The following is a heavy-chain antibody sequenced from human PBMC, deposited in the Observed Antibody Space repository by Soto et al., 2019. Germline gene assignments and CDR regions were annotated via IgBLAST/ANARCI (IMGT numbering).Heavy chain of an antibody. Sequence: PGESLKISCKGSGYSFTSYWISWVRQMPGKGLEWMGRIDPSDSYTNYSPSFQGHVTISADKSISTAYLQWSSLKASDTAMYYCARHGSIAAAAYYYGRDVWGQGTTVTVSS. J-gene: IGHJ6*02. CDR3: ARHGSIAAAAYYYGRDV. D-gene: IGHD6-13*01. CDR1: GYSFTSYW. CDR2: IDPSDSYT. V-gene: IGHV5-10-1*01.